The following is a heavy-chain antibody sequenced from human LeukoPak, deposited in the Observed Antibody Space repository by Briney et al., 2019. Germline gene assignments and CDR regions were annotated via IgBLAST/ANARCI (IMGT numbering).Heavy chain of an antibody. Sequence: SETLSLTCTVSGGSISSYYWSWIRQPAGKGLEWIGRIYISGSTNYNPSLKSRVTMSVDTSKNQFSLKLSSVTAADTAVYYCARMLGYCSSTSCRGYFDYWGQGTLVTVSS. CDR1: GGSISSYY. D-gene: IGHD2-2*01. J-gene: IGHJ4*02. CDR3: ARMLGYCSSTSCRGYFDY. CDR2: IYISGST. V-gene: IGHV4-4*07.